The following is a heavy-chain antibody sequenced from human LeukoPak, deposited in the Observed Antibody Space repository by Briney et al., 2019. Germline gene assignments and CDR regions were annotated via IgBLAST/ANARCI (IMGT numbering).Heavy chain of an antibody. D-gene: IGHD3-10*01. CDR2: ISGSGGST. Sequence: PGGSLRLSCAASGFTFSNYGLSWVRQAPGKGLEWVSGISGSGGSTYYADSVKGRFTISRDNSKNTLYLQMNSLRAEDTAVYYCASPRLYYYGSGSASFDYWGQGTLVTVSS. J-gene: IGHJ4*02. V-gene: IGHV3-23*01. CDR1: GFTFSNYG. CDR3: ASPRLYYYGSGSASFDY.